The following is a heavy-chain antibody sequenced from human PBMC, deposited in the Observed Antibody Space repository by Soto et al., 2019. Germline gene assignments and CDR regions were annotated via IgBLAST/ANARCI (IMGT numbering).Heavy chain of an antibody. CDR1: GFTFDDYA. J-gene: IGHJ4*02. V-gene: IGHV3-9*01. CDR3: ANLPLYGSGFDC. Sequence: EVQLVESGGGLVQPGGSLRLSCAASGFTFDDYAIHWVRQAPGKGLEWVSGISWNGAATGYVDSVKGRFSISRDNTNNTLYIQMDSLRSEDTAVYYCANLPLYGSGFDCWGQGTLVTVSS. CDR2: ISWNGAAT. D-gene: IGHD3-10*01.